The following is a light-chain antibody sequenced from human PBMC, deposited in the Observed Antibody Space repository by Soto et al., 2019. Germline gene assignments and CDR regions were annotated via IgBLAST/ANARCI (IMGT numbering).Light chain of an antibody. CDR1: SSNIGAGYH. CDR2: GDS. V-gene: IGLV1-40*01. Sequence: QSALTQPPSVSGAPGQRVTISCTGSSSNIGAGYHVHWYQQLPGAAPKLLIFGDSNRPSGVPDRFSGSKSGTSASLAITGLQADDEADYYCCSYAGDFLYVFGSGTKV. J-gene: IGLJ1*01. CDR3: CSYAGDFLYV.